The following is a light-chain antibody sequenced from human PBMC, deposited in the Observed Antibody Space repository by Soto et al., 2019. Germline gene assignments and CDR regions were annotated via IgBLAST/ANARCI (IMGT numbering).Light chain of an antibody. CDR1: QSISTY. Sequence: DIQMTQSPSSLSASVGDRVTITCRASQSISTYLNWYQQKPGKAPELLIYGASSLQSGVPSRFRGSGSGTDFTLTISSLQPEDFATYFCQQSYSILRTFGQGTKLEIK. CDR3: QQSYSILRT. V-gene: IGKV1-39*01. J-gene: IGKJ1*01. CDR2: GAS.